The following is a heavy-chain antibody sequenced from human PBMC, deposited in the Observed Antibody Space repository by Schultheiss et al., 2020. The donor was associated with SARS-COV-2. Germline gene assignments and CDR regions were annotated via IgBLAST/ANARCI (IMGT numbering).Heavy chain of an antibody. Sequence: GGSLRLSCAASGFTFSSYSMNWVRQAPGKGLEWVSSISSSSSYIYYADSVKGRFTISRDNAKNSLYLQMNSLRAEDTAVYYCARDYYDFWSGYPQGVEYYYYGMDVWGQGTTVTVSS. J-gene: IGHJ6*02. V-gene: IGHV3-21*01. CDR3: ARDYYDFWSGYPQGVEYYYYGMDV. D-gene: IGHD3-3*01. CDR2: ISSSSSYI. CDR1: GFTFSSYS.